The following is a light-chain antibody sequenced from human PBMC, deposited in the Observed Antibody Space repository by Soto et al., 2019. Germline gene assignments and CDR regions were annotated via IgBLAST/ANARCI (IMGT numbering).Light chain of an antibody. J-gene: IGLJ2*01. CDR1: SSDIGGYNF. V-gene: IGLV2-11*01. Sequence: QSALTQPRSVSGSPGQSVTSSCTGTSSDIGGYNFVSWYQQHPGKAPKVMLYDVSKRPSGVPDRFSGSKSGNTSSLTISGIQADDEADYYCCSYAGSYTWVFGGGTKVTVL. CDR2: DVS. CDR3: CSYAGSYTWV.